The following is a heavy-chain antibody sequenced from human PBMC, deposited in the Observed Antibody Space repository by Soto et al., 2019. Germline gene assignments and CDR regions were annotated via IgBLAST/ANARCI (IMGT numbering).Heavy chain of an antibody. CDR2: ISWNSGSI. CDR3: AKDTSGDYDHYMDV. Sequence: GGSLRLSCAASGFTFDDYAMHWVRQAPGKGLEWVSGISWNSGSIGYADSVKGRFTISRDNAKNSLYLQMNSLRAEDTALYYCAKDTSGDYDHYMDVWGKGTTVTVSS. CDR1: GFTFDDYA. D-gene: IGHD4-17*01. J-gene: IGHJ6*03. V-gene: IGHV3-9*01.